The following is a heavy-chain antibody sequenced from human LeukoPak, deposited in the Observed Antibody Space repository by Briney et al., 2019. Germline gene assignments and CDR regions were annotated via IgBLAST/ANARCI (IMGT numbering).Heavy chain of an antibody. CDR1: GYSISSGYY. Sequence: SETLSLXCTVSGYSISSGYYWGWIRQPPGKGLEWIGSIYHSGSTYYNPSLKSRVTISVDTSKNQFSLKLSSVTAADTAVYYCANLGGATTDDALDYWGQGTLVTVSS. V-gene: IGHV4-38-2*02. D-gene: IGHD1-26*01. CDR2: IYHSGST. J-gene: IGHJ4*02. CDR3: ANLGGATTDDALDY.